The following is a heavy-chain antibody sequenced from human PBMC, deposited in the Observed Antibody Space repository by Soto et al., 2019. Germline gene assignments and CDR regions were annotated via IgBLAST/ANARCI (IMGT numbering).Heavy chain of an antibody. CDR2: IYHSGST. CDR1: GGSISRSNW. CDR3: ARHGPVYNILTGYQIYYYYYGMDV. D-gene: IGHD3-9*01. Sequence: SETLSLTCAVSGGSISRSNWWSWVRQPPGKGLEWIGEIYHSGSTNYNPSLKSRVTISVDTSKNQFSLKLSSVTAADTAVYYCARHGPVYNILTGYQIYYYYYGMDVWGQGTTVT. J-gene: IGHJ6*02. V-gene: IGHV4-4*02.